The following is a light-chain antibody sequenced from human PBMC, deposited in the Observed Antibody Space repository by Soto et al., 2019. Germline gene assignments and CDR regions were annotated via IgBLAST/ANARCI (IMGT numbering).Light chain of an antibody. J-gene: IGKJ1*01. CDR1: QTISSW. CDR2: DAS. Sequence: DIQMTQSPSTLSASVGDRVTITCRASQTISSWLAWYQQKPGEAPKLLIYDASNLESGVPSRFSGSGPGTEFTLIISSLQPDDLATYYCQQYRAFWTFGQGTKVDIK. CDR3: QQYRAFWT. V-gene: IGKV1-5*01.